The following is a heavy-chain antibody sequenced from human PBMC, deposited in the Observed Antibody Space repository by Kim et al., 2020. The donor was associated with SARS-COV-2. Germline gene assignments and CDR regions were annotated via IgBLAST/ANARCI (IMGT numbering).Heavy chain of an antibody. V-gene: IGHV3-15*01. Sequence: GGSLRLSCAASGFTFSNAWMSWVRQAPGKGLEWVGRIKSKTDGGTTDYAAPVKGRFTISRDDSKNTLYLQMNSLKTEDTAVYYCTTDPDIVVAPAARVYYYGMDVWGQGTTVTVSS. CDR2: IKSKTDGGTT. CDR1: GFTFSNAW. CDR3: TTDPDIVVAPAARVYYYGMDV. D-gene: IGHD2-2*01. J-gene: IGHJ6*02.